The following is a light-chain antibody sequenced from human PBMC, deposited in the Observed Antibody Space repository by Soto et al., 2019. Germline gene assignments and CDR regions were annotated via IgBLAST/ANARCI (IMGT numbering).Light chain of an antibody. CDR2: DAT. CDR3: QQRSGWPPRLT. J-gene: IGKJ4*01. CDR1: QSFSSY. V-gene: IGKV3-11*01. Sequence: EIVLTQSPVTLSLSPGERAILSCRASQSFSSYLAWYQHKPGQAPRLLIYDATNRAPGIPARFSGSGSGTDFSLTISSLEPEDFAVYYGQQRSGWPPRLTFGGGTKVEIK.